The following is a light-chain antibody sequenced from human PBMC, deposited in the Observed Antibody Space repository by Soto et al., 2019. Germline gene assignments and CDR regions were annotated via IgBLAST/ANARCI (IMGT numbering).Light chain of an antibody. CDR3: QQLTSYPIT. Sequence: NRVTQAPSCLSTSIGESVTITCRASQVISTSLAWYQVKPGKAPKLLIYAASTLESGVPSRFSATVSGTEFTLTISSLQPEDFATYYCQQLTSYPITFGQGTRLEIK. V-gene: IGKV1-9*01. CDR2: AAS. CDR1: QVISTS. J-gene: IGKJ5*01.